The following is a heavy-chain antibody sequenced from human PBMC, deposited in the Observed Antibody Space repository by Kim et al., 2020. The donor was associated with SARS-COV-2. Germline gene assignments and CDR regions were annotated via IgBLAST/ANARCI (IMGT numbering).Heavy chain of an antibody. V-gene: IGHV3-23*01. D-gene: IGHD3-3*01. J-gene: IGHJ5*02. CDR1: GFSFSSNA. CDR3: AKVSIVAVPVAGHNWFDP. Sequence: GGSLRLSCVASGFSFSSNAMTWVRQAPGKGLEWVSTISGSGQSTYYTASVKGRFDISRDNSKNTLYLQMSALRGEDTAIYYCAKVSIVAVPVAGHNWFDPWGQGTQVTVSS. CDR2: ISGSGQST.